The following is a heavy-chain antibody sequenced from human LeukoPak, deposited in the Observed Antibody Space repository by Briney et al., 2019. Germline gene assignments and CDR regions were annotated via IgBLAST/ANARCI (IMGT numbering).Heavy chain of an antibody. CDR2: IYYSGST. D-gene: IGHD6-19*01. Sequence: SETLCLTCTASGGSISSYYWSWIRQPPGKGLEWIGYIYYSGSTNYNPSLKSRVTISVDTSKNQFSLKLSSVTAADTAVYYCARRHSSGWYDWDYWGQGTLVTVSS. J-gene: IGHJ4*02. V-gene: IGHV4-59*08. CDR3: ARRHSSGWYDWDY. CDR1: GGSISSYY.